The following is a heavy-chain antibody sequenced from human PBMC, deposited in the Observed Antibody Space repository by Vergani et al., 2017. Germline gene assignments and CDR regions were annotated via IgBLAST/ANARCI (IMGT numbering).Heavy chain of an antibody. V-gene: IGHV1-58*01. D-gene: IGHD2-2*01. Sequence: QMQLVQSGPEVKKPGTSVKVSCKASGFTFTSSAVQWVRQARGQRLEWIGWIVVGSGNTNYAQKFQERVTITRDMSTSTAYMELSSLRSEDTAVYYCAAGRGYCSSTSCYENYFDYWGQGTLVTVS. J-gene: IGHJ4*02. CDR2: IVVGSGNT. CDR1: GFTFTSSA. CDR3: AAGRGYCSSTSCYENYFDY.